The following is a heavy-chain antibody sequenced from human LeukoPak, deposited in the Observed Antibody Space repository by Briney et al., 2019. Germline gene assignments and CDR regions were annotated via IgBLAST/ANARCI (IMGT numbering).Heavy chain of an antibody. CDR1: GGSISSGSYY. D-gene: IGHD3-10*01. CDR3: ARGRRGYYGSHAGD. J-gene: IGHJ4*02. CDR2: IYTSGST. V-gene: IGHV4-61*02. Sequence: SETLSLTCTVSGGSISSGSYYWSWIRQPAGKGLEWIGRIYTSGSTNYNPSLKSRVTISVDTSKNQFSLKLSSVTAADTAVYYCARGRRGYYGSHAGDWGQGTLVTVSS.